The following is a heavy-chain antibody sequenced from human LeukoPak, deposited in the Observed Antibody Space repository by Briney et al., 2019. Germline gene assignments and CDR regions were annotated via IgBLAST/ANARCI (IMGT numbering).Heavy chain of an antibody. CDR2: IKQDGSEK. J-gene: IGHJ4*02. Sequence: PGGSLRLSCAASGFTFSSYWMSWVRQAPGKGLEWVANIKQDGSEKYYVDSVKGRFTISRDNAQNTLYLQMNSLRAEDTAVYYCAKTPSPVITMIRGPFDYWGQGTLVTVSS. V-gene: IGHV3-7*03. CDR1: GFTFSSYW. CDR3: AKTPSPVITMIRGPFDY. D-gene: IGHD3-10*01.